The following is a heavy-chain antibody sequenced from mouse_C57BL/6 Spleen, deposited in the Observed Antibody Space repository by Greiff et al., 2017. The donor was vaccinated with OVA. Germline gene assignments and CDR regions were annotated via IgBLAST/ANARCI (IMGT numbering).Heavy chain of an antibody. J-gene: IGHJ4*01. V-gene: IGHV1-64*01. CDR2: IHPNSGST. Sequence: QVQLQQPGAELVKPGASVKLSCKASGYTFTSYWMHWVKQRPGQGLEWIGMIHPNSGSTNYNEKFKSKATLTVDKSSSTAYMQLSSLTSEDSAVYYCARADYYGSSIYAMDYWGQGTSVTVSS. CDR3: ARADYYGSSIYAMDY. CDR1: GYTFTSYW. D-gene: IGHD1-1*01.